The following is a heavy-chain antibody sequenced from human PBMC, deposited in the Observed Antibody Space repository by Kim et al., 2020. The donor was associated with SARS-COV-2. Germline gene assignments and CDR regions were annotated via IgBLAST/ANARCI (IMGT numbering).Heavy chain of an antibody. V-gene: IGHV4-39*01. CDR2: IYYSGST. CDR3: ARRSLWFGELPFDT. D-gene: IGHD3-10*01. CDR1: GGSISSSSYY. Sequence: SETLSLTCTFSGGSISSSSYYWGWIRQPPGKGLEWIGSIYYSGSTYYNPSLKSRVTISVDTSKTQFSLKLSSVTAADTAVYYCARRSLWFGELPFDTWGQGTLVTVSS. J-gene: IGHJ5*02.